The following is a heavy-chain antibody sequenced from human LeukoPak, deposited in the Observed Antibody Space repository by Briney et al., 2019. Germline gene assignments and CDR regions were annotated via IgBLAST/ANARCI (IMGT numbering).Heavy chain of an antibody. J-gene: IGHJ3*02. CDR2: ISSSSSTI. Sequence: GGSLRLSCAASGFTLSSYSMNWVRQAPGKGLEWVSYISSSSSTIYYADSVKGRFTISRDNAKNSLYLQMNSLRAEDTAVYYCARVDYGDYGHDAFDIWGQGTMVTVSS. V-gene: IGHV3-48*01. CDR1: GFTLSSYS. CDR3: ARVDYGDYGHDAFDI. D-gene: IGHD4-17*01.